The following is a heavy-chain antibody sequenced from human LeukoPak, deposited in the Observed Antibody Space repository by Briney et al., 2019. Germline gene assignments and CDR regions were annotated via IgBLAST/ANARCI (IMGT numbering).Heavy chain of an antibody. J-gene: IGHJ4*02. CDR1: GYTFTGYY. D-gene: IGHD3-22*01. CDR3: ARIHYYDSSGYLRPVDY. V-gene: IGHV1-2*02. Sequence: SVKVSCKASGYTFTGYYMHWVRQAPEQGLEWMGWINPNSGGTNYAQKFQGRVTMTRDTSISTAYMELSRLRSDDTAVYYCARIHYYDSSGYLRPVDYWGQGTLVTVSS. CDR2: INPNSGGT.